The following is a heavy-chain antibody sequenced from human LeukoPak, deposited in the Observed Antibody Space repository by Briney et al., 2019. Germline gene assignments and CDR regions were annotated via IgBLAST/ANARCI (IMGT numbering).Heavy chain of an antibody. D-gene: IGHD3-10*01. CDR2: IYHSGST. Sequence: SETLSLTCTVSGYSISSGYYWGWIRQPPGKGLEWIGSIYHSGSTYYNPSLKSRVTISVDTTKNQFSLKLSSVTAADTAVYYCARVPLWFGESPDYYYYGMDVWGQGTTVTVSS. J-gene: IGHJ6*02. CDR3: ARVPLWFGESPDYYYYGMDV. CDR1: GYSISSGYY. V-gene: IGHV4-38-2*02.